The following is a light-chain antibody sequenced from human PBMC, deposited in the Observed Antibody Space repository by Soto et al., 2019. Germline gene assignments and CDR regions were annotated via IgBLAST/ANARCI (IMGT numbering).Light chain of an antibody. Sequence: EIVLTQSPGTLSLSPGERATLSFRASQTLSNSFIAWYQQKPGQAPRLLIYGASSRATGIPDRFSGRGSGTDFTLTISRLEPEDVAVYYCQQYGSSSTFGQGTKVDI. V-gene: IGKV3-20*01. CDR3: QQYGSSST. CDR2: GAS. J-gene: IGKJ1*01. CDR1: QTLSNSF.